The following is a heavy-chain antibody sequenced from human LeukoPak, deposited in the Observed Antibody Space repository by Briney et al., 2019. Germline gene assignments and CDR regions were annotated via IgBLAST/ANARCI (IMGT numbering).Heavy chain of an antibody. V-gene: IGHV4-59*01. CDR3: ARGRSYSSTWSLDY. D-gene: IGHD6-13*01. CDR1: GGSISSYY. Sequence: SETLSLTCTVSGGSISSYYWGWIRQPPGKGLEWIGYIYYSGSTNYNPSLKSRVTISVDTSKNQFSLKLNSVTAADTAVYYCARGRSYSSTWSLDYWGQDALVTVSS. J-gene: IGHJ4*02. CDR2: IYYSGST.